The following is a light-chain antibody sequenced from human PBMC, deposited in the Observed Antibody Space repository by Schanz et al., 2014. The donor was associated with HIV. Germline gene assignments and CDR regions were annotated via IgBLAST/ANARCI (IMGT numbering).Light chain of an antibody. V-gene: IGLV1-51*01. J-gene: IGLJ2*01. Sequence: QSVLTQPPSVSAAPGQKVTISCSGSSSNIARNDIFWYQQFPGTAPKVLIYDNYERPSGIPDRFSGSKSGTSASLRITGLQTGDEADYYCGTWDSSLSAGVFGGGTKLTVL. CDR1: SSNIARND. CDR2: DNY. CDR3: GTWDSSLSAGV.